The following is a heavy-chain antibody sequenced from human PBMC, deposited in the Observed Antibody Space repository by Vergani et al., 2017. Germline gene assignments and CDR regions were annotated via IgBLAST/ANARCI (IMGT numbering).Heavy chain of an antibody. CDR1: GFTFSSYD. D-gene: IGHD6-19*01. CDR2: IGTAGDT. CDR3: ARARAVAGLDY. J-gene: IGHJ4*02. Sequence: EVQLVESGGGLVQPGGSLRLSCAASGFTFSSYDMHWVRQATGKGLEWVSAIGTAGDTYYPGSVKGRFTISRENAKNTLYLQMNSLRAEDTAVYYCARARAVAGLDYWGQGTLVTVSS. V-gene: IGHV3-13*04.